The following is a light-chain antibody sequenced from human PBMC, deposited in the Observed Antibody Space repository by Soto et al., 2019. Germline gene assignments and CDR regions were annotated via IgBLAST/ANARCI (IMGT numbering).Light chain of an antibody. V-gene: IGLV2-14*01. J-gene: IGLJ1*01. CDR2: DVS. CDR3: SSYTTSNTRQIV. Sequence: QSALTQPASVSGSPGQSITISCTGTSSDVGGYNYVSCYQQHPGKAHKFMIYDVSNRPSGVSNRFSGSKSGNTASLTISGLQAEDEADYYCSSYTTSNTRQIVFGTGTKVTVL. CDR1: SSDVGGYNY.